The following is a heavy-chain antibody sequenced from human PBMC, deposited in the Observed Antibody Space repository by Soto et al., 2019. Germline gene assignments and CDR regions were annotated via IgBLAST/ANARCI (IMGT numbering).Heavy chain of an antibody. Sequence: SVKVSCKASGYTFTGYYMHWVRQAPGQGLEWMGGIIPIFGTANYAQKFQGRVTITADKSTSTAYMELSSLRSEDTAVYYCAREGSYDYGDETNYWYFDLWGRGTLVTVSS. D-gene: IGHD4-17*01. CDR2: IIPIFGTA. CDR1: GYTFTGYY. V-gene: IGHV1-69*06. J-gene: IGHJ2*01. CDR3: AREGSYDYGDETNYWYFDL.